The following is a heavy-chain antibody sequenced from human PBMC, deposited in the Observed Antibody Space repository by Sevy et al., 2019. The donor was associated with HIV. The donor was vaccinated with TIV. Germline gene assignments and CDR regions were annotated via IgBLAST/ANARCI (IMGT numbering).Heavy chain of an antibody. CDR2: IKSNSDGGTT. J-gene: IGHJ4*02. D-gene: IGHD3-10*01. CDR1: GFSLETFW. Sequence: GESLKIFCAASGFSLETFWIHWVRQAPGKGLEWVGRIKSNSDGGTTDYAAPLEGRFTMSRDDSENKIYLQINNLKIEDTAVYYCATAPGTGYWGQGTLVTVSS. V-gene: IGHV3-15*01. CDR3: ATAPGTGY.